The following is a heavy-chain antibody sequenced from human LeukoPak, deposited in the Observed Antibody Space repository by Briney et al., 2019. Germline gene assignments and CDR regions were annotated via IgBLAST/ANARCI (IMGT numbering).Heavy chain of an antibody. D-gene: IGHD3-22*01. V-gene: IGHV3-23*01. CDR1: GFTFNSYA. CDR2: ISGSGGRT. J-gene: IGHJ4*02. CDR3: AKVPDPYYYDSSGYLYFAY. Sequence: GGSLRLSCAASGFTFNSYAMTWVRQAPGKGLEWVSTISGSGGRTYYADSVKGRFTISRDNSKNTLYLQMNSLRAEDTAVYYCAKVPDPYYYDSSGYLYFAYWGQGTLVTVSS.